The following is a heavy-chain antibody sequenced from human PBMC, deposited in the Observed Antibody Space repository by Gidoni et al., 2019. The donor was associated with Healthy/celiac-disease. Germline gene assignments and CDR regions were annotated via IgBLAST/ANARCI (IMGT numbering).Heavy chain of an antibody. CDR2: IIPIFGTA. V-gene: IGHV1-69*06. J-gene: IGHJ5*02. D-gene: IGHD2-2*01. Sequence: QVQLVQSGAEVKKPGSSVTVSCKASGGTSRSSALSWVRKAPGQGLEWMGGIIPIFGTANYAQKFKGRVTITADKSTSTAYMELSSLRSEDTAVYYCASSGGYCSSTSCPEGGWFDPWGQGTLVTVSS. CDR1: GGTSRSSA. CDR3: ASSGGYCSSTSCPEGGWFDP.